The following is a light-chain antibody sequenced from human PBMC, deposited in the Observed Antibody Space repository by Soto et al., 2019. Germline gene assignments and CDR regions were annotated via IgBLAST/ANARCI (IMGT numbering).Light chain of an antibody. CDR1: QSISDT. J-gene: IGKJ4*01. V-gene: IGKV3-15*01. CDR3: QHYQNWHT. Sequence: ETVMTQSPATLSVSPGGRATLSCRASQSISDTLAWYQQKPGQAPRLLNHGASTRATGFPARFSGSGSGTDFTLTISSLQSEDFAIYYCQHYQNWHTFGGGTKVEIK. CDR2: GAS.